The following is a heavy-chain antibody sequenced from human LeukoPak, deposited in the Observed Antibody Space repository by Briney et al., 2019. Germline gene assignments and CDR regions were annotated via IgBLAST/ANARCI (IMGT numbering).Heavy chain of an antibody. D-gene: IGHD3-22*01. V-gene: IGHV3-72*01. Sequence: PGGSLRLSCAASGFTFSGHYMDWVRQAPGKGLEWVGRTRNKANSYTTEYAASVKGRFTISRDDSKNSLHLQMNSLKTEDTAVYYCARAAEYYYDSSGYFFDYWGQGTLVTVSS. CDR3: ARAAEYYYDSSGYFFDY. J-gene: IGHJ4*02. CDR2: TRNKANSYTT. CDR1: GFTFSGHY.